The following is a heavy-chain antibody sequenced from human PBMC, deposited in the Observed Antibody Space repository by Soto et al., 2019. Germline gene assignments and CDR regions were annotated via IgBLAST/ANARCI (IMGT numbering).Heavy chain of an antibody. D-gene: IGHD3-16*01. CDR3: ARGSQSSYYVWGSYFPADY. CDR2: MNPNSGNT. V-gene: IGHV1-8*01. CDR1: GYTFTSYD. Sequence: ASVKVSCKASGYTFTSYDINWVRQATGQGLEWMGWMNPNSGNTGYAQKFQGRVTMTRNTSISTAYMELSSLRSEDTAVYYCARGSQSSYYVWGSYFPADYWGQGTLVTVYS. J-gene: IGHJ4*02.